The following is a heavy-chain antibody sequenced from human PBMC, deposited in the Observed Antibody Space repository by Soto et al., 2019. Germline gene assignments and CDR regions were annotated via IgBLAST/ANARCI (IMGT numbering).Heavy chain of an antibody. J-gene: IGHJ6*02. CDR1: GFTFSSYA. CDR3: ASRGYLTVTRIYYYYGMDV. CDR2: ISYDGSNK. V-gene: IGHV3-30-3*01. D-gene: IGHD4-4*01. Sequence: QVQLVESGGGVVQPGRSLRLSCAASGFTFSSYAMHWVRQAPGKGLEWVAVISYDGSNKYYADSVKGRFTISRDNSKNTLYLQMNSLRAEDTAVYYCASRGYLTVTRIYYYYGMDVWGQGTTVTVSS.